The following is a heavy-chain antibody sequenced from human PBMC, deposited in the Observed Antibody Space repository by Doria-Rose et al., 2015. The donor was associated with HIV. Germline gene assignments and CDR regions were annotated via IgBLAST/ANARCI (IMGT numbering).Heavy chain of an antibody. Sequence: QVQLVQSGPGLVKPSETLSLTCTVSGASINSYYWSWIRQSPGKGLEWIGYIYYTGINKYNHSLKSRVTISMDTSKWQGALKVAFLTPGDSAVSFCARLHSSCSSTRCPGNYGRDVGGQGTTVVGSS. CDR2: IYYTGIN. CDR3: ARLHSSCSSTRCPGNYGRDV. D-gene: IGHD2-2*01. V-gene: IGHV4-59*12. CDR1: GASINSYY. J-gene: IGHJ6*02.